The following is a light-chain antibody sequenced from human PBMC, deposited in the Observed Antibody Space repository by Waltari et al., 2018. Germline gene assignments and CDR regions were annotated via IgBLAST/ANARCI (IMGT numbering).Light chain of an antibody. V-gene: IGKV1-39*01. J-gene: IGKJ3*01. CDR1: QSINTD. CDR3: QQRYSMPPFN. CDR2: AAS. Sequence: DIQMTQSPSSLSASVGDRVTITCRASQSINTDLNWYQQRPGKAPKLLVYAASSLDSGVPSRFSGSGSGTDFTLTISSLLPEDFATYYCQQRYSMPPFNCGPGTKVDIK.